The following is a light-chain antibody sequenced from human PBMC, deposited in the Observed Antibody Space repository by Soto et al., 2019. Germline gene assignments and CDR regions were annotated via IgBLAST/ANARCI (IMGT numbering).Light chain of an antibody. CDR1: QSVSRSY. V-gene: IGKV3-20*01. Sequence: TQDPVILCMPQGERATVSCRASQSVSRSYLVWYQQKPGQAPRLLIYGASGRATGIPDRFSGSGSGTDFTLTISRLEPEDFAVYYCQQYGSSPPTFGHGTKVDIK. J-gene: IGKJ1*01. CDR3: QQYGSSPPT. CDR2: GAS.